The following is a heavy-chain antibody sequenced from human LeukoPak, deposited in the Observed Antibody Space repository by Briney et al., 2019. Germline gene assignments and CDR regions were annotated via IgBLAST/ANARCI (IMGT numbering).Heavy chain of an antibody. J-gene: IGHJ4*02. CDR3: AKDHGTAVAGFYY. CDR2: ITSGGGST. V-gene: IGHV3-23*01. CDR1: GFTFSSYG. Sequence: GGSLRLSCAASGFTFSSYGMSWVRQAPGKGREGVSGITSGGGSTYCADSVKGRFIVSRDTSKNTLYLQMNSLRAEDTAVYYCAKDHGTAVAGFYYWGQGTLVTVSS. D-gene: IGHD6-19*01.